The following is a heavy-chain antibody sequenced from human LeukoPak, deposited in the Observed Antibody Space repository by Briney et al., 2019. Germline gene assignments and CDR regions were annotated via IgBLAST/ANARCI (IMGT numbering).Heavy chain of an antibody. J-gene: IGHJ6*03. CDR3: ARDQDSGSYSYYYYYYMDV. CDR1: GGSISSSSYY. V-gene: IGHV4-39*07. CDR2: IYYSGST. D-gene: IGHD1-26*01. Sequence: PSETLSLICTVSGGSISSSSYYWGWIRQPPGKGLEWIGSIYYSGSTYYNPSLKSRVTISVDTSKNQFSLKLSSVTAADTAVYYCARDQDSGSYSYYYYYYMDVWGKGTTVTVSS.